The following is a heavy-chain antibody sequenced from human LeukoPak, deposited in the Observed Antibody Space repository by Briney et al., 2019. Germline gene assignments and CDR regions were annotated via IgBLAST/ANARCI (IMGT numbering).Heavy chain of an antibody. Sequence: SETLTLTCTVSGYSISSGYYLGWIRQPPGKGLEWIGSIYHSGSTYYNPSLKSRVTISVDTSKNQFSLKLSSVTAADTAVYYCARADYSSTWSHDYYYMDVWGKGTTVTVSS. V-gene: IGHV4-38-2*02. J-gene: IGHJ6*03. CDR2: IYHSGST. CDR3: ARADYSSTWSHDYYYMDV. CDR1: GYSISSGYY. D-gene: IGHD6-13*01.